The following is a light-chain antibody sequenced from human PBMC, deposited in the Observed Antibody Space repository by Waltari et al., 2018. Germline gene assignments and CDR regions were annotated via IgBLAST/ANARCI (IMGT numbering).Light chain of an antibody. CDR1: QSISRN. Sequence: LMTQFLATLSVSPGERATLSCRASQSISRNLAWYQQKPGQAPRLLIYGASTRAPGVPARFSGSGSGTEFTLSISSLQSEDFAVYYCQQYNNWRTFGQGTKLEI. CDR2: GAS. J-gene: IGKJ2*01. V-gene: IGKV3-15*01. CDR3: QQYNNWRT.